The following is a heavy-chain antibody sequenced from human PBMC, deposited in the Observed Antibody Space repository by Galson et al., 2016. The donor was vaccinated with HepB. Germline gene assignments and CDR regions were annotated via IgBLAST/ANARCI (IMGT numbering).Heavy chain of an antibody. V-gene: IGHV3-23*01. D-gene: IGHD2-2*01. CDR1: GFTFRNYG. Sequence: SLRLSCAASGFTFRNYGMTWVRQAPGKGLEVVSSISRSGDSTDYADSVKGRFTISRGNSKNTLSPQMNSLTADDTAIYYCVQGSTAPAVWGKGTTVTVSS. J-gene: IGHJ6*04. CDR3: VQGSTAPAV. CDR2: ISRSGDST.